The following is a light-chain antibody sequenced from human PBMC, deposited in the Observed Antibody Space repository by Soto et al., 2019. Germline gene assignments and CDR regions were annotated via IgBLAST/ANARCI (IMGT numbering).Light chain of an antibody. CDR3: QEYSSVIT. V-gene: IGKV1-27*01. J-gene: IGKJ5*01. CDR2: AAS. CDR1: QGISNF. Sequence: DIQMTQSPSSLSASVGDRVTITCRASQGISNFLAWYQQKPGKVPKLLISAASTLQSGVPSRFSGSGSGTDFTLTIPSLQPEDVATYYCQEYSSVITFGQGTRLEIK.